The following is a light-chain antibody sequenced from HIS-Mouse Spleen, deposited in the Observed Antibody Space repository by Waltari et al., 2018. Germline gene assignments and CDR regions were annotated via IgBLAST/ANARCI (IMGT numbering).Light chain of an antibody. CDR2: EGS. Sequence: QSALTPPASVSRSPRPSTPIPRSGTTRAVGCYHLSPMSRHPPCHPPPPTARCAQQHSPRKAPKIELYEGSTRPSGVSNRFSGSKSGNTASLTISGLQAEDEADYYCCSYAGSSTVVFGGGTKLTVL. CDR1: TRAVGCYHL. CDR3: CSYAGSSTVV. V-gene: IGLV2-23*01. J-gene: IGLJ2*01.